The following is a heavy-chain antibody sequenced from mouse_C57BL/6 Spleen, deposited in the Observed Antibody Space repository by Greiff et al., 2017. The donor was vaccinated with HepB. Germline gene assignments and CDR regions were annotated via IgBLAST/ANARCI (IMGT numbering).Heavy chain of an antibody. D-gene: IGHD2-5*01. J-gene: IGHJ3*01. CDR1: GFTFSSYT. Sequence: EVKVEESGGGLVKPGGSLKLSCAASGFTFSSYTMSWVRQTPEKRLEWVATISGGGGNTYYPDSVKGRFTISRDNAKNTLYLQMSSLRSEDTALYYCARPSYYSNYEWFAYWGQGTLVTVSA. CDR2: ISGGGGNT. CDR3: ARPSYYSNYEWFAY. V-gene: IGHV5-9*01.